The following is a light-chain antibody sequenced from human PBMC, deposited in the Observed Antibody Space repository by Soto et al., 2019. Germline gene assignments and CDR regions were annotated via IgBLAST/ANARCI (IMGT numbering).Light chain of an antibody. J-gene: IGLJ3*02. Sequence: QSALPQPRSVSGSRGQSVTISCTGTSSDVGSYNYVSWYQQHPGKAPKLMIYDVSMRSSGVPDRFSGSKSGSTASLTISGLQAEDEADYYCCSYAGDYTWVFGGGTKLTVL. V-gene: IGLV2-11*01. CDR3: CSYAGDYTWV. CDR2: DVS. CDR1: SSDVGSYNY.